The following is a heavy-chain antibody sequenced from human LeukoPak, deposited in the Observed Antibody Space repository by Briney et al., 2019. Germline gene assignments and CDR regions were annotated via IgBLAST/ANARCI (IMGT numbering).Heavy chain of an antibody. CDR2: IGAADT. CDR1: GFTFNTYA. D-gene: IGHD3-16*01. CDR3: ARDYVSHNGVYDCFEF. Sequence: GGSLRLSCAASGFTFNTYAMSWVRQVPGKGPEWVATIGAADTYYAGSVKGRFTISRDDSKNTVFLQMDSLRAEGTAVYYCARDYVSHNGVYDCFEFWGQGTQVTVSS. J-gene: IGHJ4*02. V-gene: IGHV3-23*01.